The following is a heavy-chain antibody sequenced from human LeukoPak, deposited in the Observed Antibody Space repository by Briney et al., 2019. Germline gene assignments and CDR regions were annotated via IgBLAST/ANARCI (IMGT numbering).Heavy chain of an antibody. Sequence: GGSLRLSCAASGFTFSSYAMSWVRQAPGEGLEWVSAISGSGGSTYYADSVKGRFTISRDNSKNTLYLQMNSLRAEDTAVYYCAKDGGYCSSTSCYMGYYMDVWGKGTTVTVSS. V-gene: IGHV3-23*01. D-gene: IGHD2-2*02. CDR3: AKDGGYCSSTSCYMGYYMDV. CDR2: ISGSGGST. CDR1: GFTFSSYA. J-gene: IGHJ6*03.